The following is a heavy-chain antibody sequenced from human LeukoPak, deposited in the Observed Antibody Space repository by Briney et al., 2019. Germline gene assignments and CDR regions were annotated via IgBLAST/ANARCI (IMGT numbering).Heavy chain of an antibody. Sequence: GGSLRLSCAASGFTFSSYAMSWVRQAPGKGLEWVSAISGSGGSTYYADSVKGRFTISRDNSKNTLYLQMNSLRAEDTAVYYCAKDLSTAQPSDDYYGSGSYYNPDYWGQGTLVTVFS. D-gene: IGHD3-10*01. CDR1: GFTFSSYA. J-gene: IGHJ4*02. CDR3: AKDLSTAQPSDDYYGSGSYYNPDY. V-gene: IGHV3-23*01. CDR2: ISGSGGST.